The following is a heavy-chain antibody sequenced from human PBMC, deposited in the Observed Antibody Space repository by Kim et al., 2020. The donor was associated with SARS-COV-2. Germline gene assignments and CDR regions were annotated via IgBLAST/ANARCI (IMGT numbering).Heavy chain of an antibody. D-gene: IGHD6-19*01. CDR3: ASLAVAGTDAFDI. Sequence: YADSVKGRFTISRDNSKNTLYLQMSSLRAEDTAVYYCASLAVAGTDAFDIWGQGTMVTVSS. J-gene: IGHJ3*02. V-gene: IGHV3-30*15.